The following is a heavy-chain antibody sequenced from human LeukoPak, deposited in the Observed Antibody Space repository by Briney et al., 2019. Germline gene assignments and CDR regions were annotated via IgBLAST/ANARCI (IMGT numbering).Heavy chain of an antibody. CDR2: ISAYNGNT. CDR1: GYTFTSYG. V-gene: IGHV1-18*01. Sequence: ASVKVSCKASGYTFTSYGISWVRQAPGQGLEWMGWISAYNGNTNYAQKLQGRVTMTTDTSTSTAYMELRSLRSDDTAVYYCARDRTRYCSNTSCYRRHGMDVWGQGTTVTVSS. J-gene: IGHJ6*02. D-gene: IGHD2-2*02. CDR3: ARDRTRYCSNTSCYRRHGMDV.